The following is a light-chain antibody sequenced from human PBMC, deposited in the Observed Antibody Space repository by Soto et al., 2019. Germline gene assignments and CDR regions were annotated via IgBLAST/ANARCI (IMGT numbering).Light chain of an antibody. CDR1: QSIRGY. CDR2: AAS. V-gene: IGKV1-39*01. Sequence: DIQLSQSPSSMSSSVVDIVTITFRASQSIRGYLNWYQHKPGKAPKLLIFAASSLQSGVPSRFSGSGSGTDYTLTINSLQPEDFATYYCQQSHSTPPITFGQGTRLEIK. J-gene: IGKJ5*01. CDR3: QQSHSTPPIT.